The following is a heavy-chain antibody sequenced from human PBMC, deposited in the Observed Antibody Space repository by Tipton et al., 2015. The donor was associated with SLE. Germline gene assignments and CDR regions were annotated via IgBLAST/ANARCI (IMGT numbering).Heavy chain of an antibody. V-gene: IGHV1-3*01. D-gene: IGHD6-19*01. Sequence: QSGAEVKKPGASVKVSCEASGYTFTSYVIHWVRQAPGQRLEWMGWINVGNGNTKYSQSFQGRVTITRDTSASTTYLELSSLRSEDTAVYYCARLTGLAVTGYYFDYWGQGTLVTVSS. CDR1: GYTFTSYV. J-gene: IGHJ4*02. CDR2: INVGNGNT. CDR3: ARLTGLAVTGYYFDY.